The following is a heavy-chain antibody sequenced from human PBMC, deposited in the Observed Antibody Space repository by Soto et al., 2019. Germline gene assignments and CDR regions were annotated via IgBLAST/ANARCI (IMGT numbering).Heavy chain of an antibody. D-gene: IGHD3-10*01. V-gene: IGHV4-59*01. CDR1: GGSISSYY. J-gene: IGHJ3*02. CDR3: ARVWGGAFDI. Sequence: PSETLSLTCTVSGGSISSYYWSWIRQPPGKGLEWIGYIYYSGSTNYNPSLKSRVTISVDTSKNQFSLKLSSVTAADTAVYYCARVWGGAFDIWGQGTMVNASS. CDR2: IYYSGST.